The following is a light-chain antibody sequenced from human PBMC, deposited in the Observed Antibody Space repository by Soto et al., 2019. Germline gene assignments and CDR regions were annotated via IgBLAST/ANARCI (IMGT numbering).Light chain of an antibody. J-gene: IGLJ1*01. CDR1: SSDFGGYNY. V-gene: IGLV2-14*01. CDR2: EVS. Sequence: QSALTQPASVSGSPGQSITISCTGTSSDFGGYNYVSWYQHHPGKAPKLIIYEVSNRPSGASNRFSGSKSGNTASLTISGLQADDEADYYCSSYTSTSTVVFGIGTKVTV. CDR3: SSYTSTSTVV.